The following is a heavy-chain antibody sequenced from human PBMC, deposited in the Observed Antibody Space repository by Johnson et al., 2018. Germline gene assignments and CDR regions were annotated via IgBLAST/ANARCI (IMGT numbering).Heavy chain of an antibody. CDR2: ISHTGST. V-gene: IGHV4-59*12. D-gene: IGHD6-19*01. J-gene: IGHJ3*02. Sequence: QVQLQESGPGLVKPSETLSLICTVSGGSISGYHWSWIRQPPGKGLEWIAFISHTGSTNYNPSLKSRVTISLETSKNQFSLKLSPVTAADPAVYYCARGGGLYAFDIWGQGTMVTVSS. CDR3: ARGGGLYAFDI. CDR1: GGSISGYH.